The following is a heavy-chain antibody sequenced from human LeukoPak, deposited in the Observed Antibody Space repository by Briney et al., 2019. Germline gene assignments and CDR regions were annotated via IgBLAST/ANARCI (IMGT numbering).Heavy chain of an antibody. V-gene: IGHV3-21*01. J-gene: IGHJ4*02. D-gene: IGHD4-23*01. Sequence: PGGSLRLSCAASGFTFSTYAMSWVRQAPGKGLEWVSAISSSSSYIYYADSVKGRFTISRDNAKNSLYLQMNSLRAEDTAVYYCARESTVGDYWGQGTLVTVSS. CDR2: ISSSSSYI. CDR3: ARESTVGDY. CDR1: GFTFSTYA.